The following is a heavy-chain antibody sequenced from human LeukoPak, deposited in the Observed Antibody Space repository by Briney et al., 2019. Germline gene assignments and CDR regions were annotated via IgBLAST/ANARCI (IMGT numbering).Heavy chain of an antibody. Sequence: GGSLRLPCAASGFTFSSYWMSWVRQAPGKGLEWVANIKQDGSEKYYVDSVKGRFTISRDNAKNSLYLQMNSLRAEDTAVYYCARDRRSGGTSFDYWGQGTLVTVSS. J-gene: IGHJ4*02. CDR2: IKQDGSEK. D-gene: IGHD2-15*01. CDR3: ARDRRSGGTSFDY. CDR1: GFTFSSYW. V-gene: IGHV3-7*01.